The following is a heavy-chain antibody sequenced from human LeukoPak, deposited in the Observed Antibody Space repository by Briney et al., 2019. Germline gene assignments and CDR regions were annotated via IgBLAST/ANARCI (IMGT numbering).Heavy chain of an antibody. CDR2: ISKDGTNK. J-gene: IGHJ6*02. CDR3: AREEQISMIAVIIEGYGMDV. CDR1: GFTLNSFA. Sequence: GRSLRPSCAASGFTLNSFALHWVRQAPGKGLEWVAIISKDGTNKYTAEGRFTISRDNSRNTVYLQMNNLGPEDTAVYYCAREEQISMIAVIIEGYGMDVWGQGTTVTVSS. D-gene: IGHD3-22*01. V-gene: IGHV3-30*04.